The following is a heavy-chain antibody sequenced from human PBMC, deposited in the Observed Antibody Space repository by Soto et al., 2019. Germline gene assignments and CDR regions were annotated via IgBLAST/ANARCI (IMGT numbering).Heavy chain of an antibody. V-gene: IGHV3-23*01. CDR1: GFRISDYA. Sequence: HPGGSLRLSCSASGFRISDYAMSLFRQAPGKGLEWVSSISDSGTKTFYADSVKGRFAISRDTSKNTVYMQMNNLRVGDTALYYCAKDGIRKDDYWGQGTVVTVSS. CDR3: AKDGIRKDDY. CDR2: ISDSGTKT. J-gene: IGHJ4*02.